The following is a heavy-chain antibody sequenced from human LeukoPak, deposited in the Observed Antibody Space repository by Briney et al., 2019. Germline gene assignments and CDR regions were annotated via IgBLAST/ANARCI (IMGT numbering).Heavy chain of an antibody. D-gene: IGHD2-2*01. CDR1: RFTFSNYG. CDR2: IWYDGSNR. J-gene: IGHJ4*02. Sequence: GGSLRLSCAASRFTFSNYGMHWVRQSPGKGLEWVAAIWYDGSNRWFADSVKGRFSISRDNSKDTLYLQMNSLRAEDTAVYYCARDGQLEGSPFDYWGQGTLVTLSS. CDR3: ARDGQLEGSPFDY. V-gene: IGHV3-33*01.